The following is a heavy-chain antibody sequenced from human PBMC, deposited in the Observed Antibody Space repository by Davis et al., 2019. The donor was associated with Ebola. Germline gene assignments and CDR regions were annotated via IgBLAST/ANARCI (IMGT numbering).Heavy chain of an antibody. Sequence: MPSETLSLTCTVSGGSISSGDYYWSWIRQPPGKGLEWIGYIYYSGSTDYNPSLKSRVTISIDTSNNQFSLRLNSVTAADTAVYYCARDEEGTTMWVYWGQGTLVTVSS. CDR1: GGSISSGDYY. CDR3: ARDEEGTTMWVY. D-gene: IGHD1-7*01. CDR2: IYYSGST. J-gene: IGHJ4*02. V-gene: IGHV4-61*08.